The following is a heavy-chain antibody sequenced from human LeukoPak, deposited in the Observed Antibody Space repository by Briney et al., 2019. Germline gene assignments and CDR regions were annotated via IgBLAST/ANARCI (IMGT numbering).Heavy chain of an antibody. Sequence: GGSLRLSCAASGFTFSDYYMSWIRQAPGKGLEWVSYISSSSSYTNYADSVKGRFTISRDNAKNSLYPQMNSLRAEDTAVYYCARGYCSSTSCYRGGAAFDIWGQGTMLTVSS. D-gene: IGHD2-2*01. V-gene: IGHV3-11*06. CDR3: ARGYCSSTSCYRGGAAFDI. CDR1: GFTFSDYY. J-gene: IGHJ3*02. CDR2: ISSSSSYT.